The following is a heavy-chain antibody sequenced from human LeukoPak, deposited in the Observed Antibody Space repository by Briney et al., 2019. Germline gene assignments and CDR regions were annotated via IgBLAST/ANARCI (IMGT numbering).Heavy chain of an antibody. D-gene: IGHD3-16*02. J-gene: IGHJ4*02. V-gene: IGHV3-23*01. CDR1: GITFSAYA. CDR3: AKDPNYDYVWGSYRYTPGY. Sequence: PGGSLRLSCAASGITFSAYAMSWVRQAPGKGLEWVSGISGGGTTTYYADSVKGRFTISRDNSKNTLYLQMNSLRAEDTAVYYCAKDPNYDYVWGSYRYTPGYWGQGTLVTVSS. CDR2: ISGGGTTT.